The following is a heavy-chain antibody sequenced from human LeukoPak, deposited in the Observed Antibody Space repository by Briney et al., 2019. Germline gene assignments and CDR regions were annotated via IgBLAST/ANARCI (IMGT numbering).Heavy chain of an antibody. D-gene: IGHD6-6*01. J-gene: IGHJ4*02. CDR2: VSSTSSFI. CDR1: GFTFSDYT. CDR3: VTSKLQGVSEIAARDY. V-gene: IGHV3-21*06. Sequence: GGSLRLSCAASGFTFSDYTMNWVRQAPGKGLEWVSSVSSTSSFIHYTDSLKGRFTISRDNAKNSLYLHMNSLRAEDTAVYYCVTSKLQGVSEIAARDYWGQGTLVTVSS.